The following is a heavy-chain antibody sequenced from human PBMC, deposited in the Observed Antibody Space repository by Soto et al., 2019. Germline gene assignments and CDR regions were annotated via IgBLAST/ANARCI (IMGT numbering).Heavy chain of an antibody. V-gene: IGHV4-59*01. CDR3: AREGDGYIIGWFDP. D-gene: IGHD5-12*01. J-gene: IGHJ5*02. Sequence: PSETLSLTCTVSGGSISSYYWSWIRQPPGKGLEWIGYIYYSGSTNYNPSLKSRVTISVDTSKNQFSLKLSSVTAADTAVYYCAREGDGYIIGWFDPWGQGTLVTVSS. CDR1: GGSISSYY. CDR2: IYYSGST.